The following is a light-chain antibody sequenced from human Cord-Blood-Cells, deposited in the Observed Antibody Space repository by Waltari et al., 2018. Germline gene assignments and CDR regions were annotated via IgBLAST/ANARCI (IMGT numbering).Light chain of an antibody. CDR1: QRVSSSY. CDR2: GAS. Sequence: EIVLTQSPGTLSLSQGERATLSCRASQRVSSSYLAWYQQKPGQAPRLLIYGASSRATGIPDRFIGSVSGTDFTLTISRLEPEDFAVYYCQQYGSSPRTLTFGGGTKVEIK. J-gene: IGKJ4*01. CDR3: QQYGSSPRTLT. V-gene: IGKV3-20*01.